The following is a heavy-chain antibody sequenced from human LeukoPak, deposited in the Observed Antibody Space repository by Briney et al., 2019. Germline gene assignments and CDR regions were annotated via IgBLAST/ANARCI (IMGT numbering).Heavy chain of an antibody. CDR2: IRYDASNR. D-gene: IGHD6-19*01. V-gene: IGHV3-30*02. CDR3: ARILDSAWGELGY. J-gene: IGHJ4*02. CDR1: GFTFSDYA. Sequence: GGSLRLSCAASGFTFSDYAMHWVRQAPGKGLEWAAFIRYDASNRYSADCVKGRFTISRDDSNNKLYLQMNSLRAEDTAMYYCARILDSAWGELGYWGQGTLVTVSS.